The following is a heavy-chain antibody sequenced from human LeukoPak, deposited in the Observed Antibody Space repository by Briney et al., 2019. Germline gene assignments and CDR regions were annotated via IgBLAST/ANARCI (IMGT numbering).Heavy chain of an antibody. CDR3: VRDRELTY. CDR2: IYNSGST. D-gene: IGHD5-24*01. J-gene: IGHJ4*02. CDR1: DGSISIYY. Sequence: SETLSLTCTVSDGSISIYYWSWIRQPPGKGLEWIGYIYNSGSTIYNPSLKSRVTISADTSKNQFSLKLSSVTAADTAVYYCVRDRELTYWGQETLVTVSS. V-gene: IGHV4-59*01.